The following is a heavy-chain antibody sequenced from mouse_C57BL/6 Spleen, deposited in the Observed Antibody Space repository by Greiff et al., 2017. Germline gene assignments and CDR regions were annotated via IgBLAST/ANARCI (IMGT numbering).Heavy chain of an antibody. CDR3: AVIYYYGSSYFHFDY. V-gene: IGHV1-76*01. CDR1: GYTFTDYY. Sequence: QVQLQQSGAELVRPGASVKLSCKASGYTFTDYYINWVKQRPGQGLEWIARIYPGSGNTYSNEKFKGKATLTAAKSSSTAYMQLSSLTSEDSAVYFCAVIYYYGSSYFHFDYWGQGTTLTVSS. D-gene: IGHD1-1*01. J-gene: IGHJ2*01. CDR2: IYPGSGNT.